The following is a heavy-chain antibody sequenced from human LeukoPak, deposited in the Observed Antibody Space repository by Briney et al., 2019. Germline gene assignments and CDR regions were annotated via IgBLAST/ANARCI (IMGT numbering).Heavy chain of an antibody. J-gene: IGHJ4*02. CDR1: GFTFSAYG. Sequence: GGSLRLSCAASGFTFSAYGMHWVRQAPGKGLEWVAIISYDGTNKYYADSVKGRFTISRDNSKNTLYLQMNSLRAEDTAVYYCAKEITRPNRAVAGLNYWGQGTLVTVSS. CDR2: ISYDGTNK. CDR3: AKEITRPNRAVAGLNY. V-gene: IGHV3-30*18. D-gene: IGHD6-19*01.